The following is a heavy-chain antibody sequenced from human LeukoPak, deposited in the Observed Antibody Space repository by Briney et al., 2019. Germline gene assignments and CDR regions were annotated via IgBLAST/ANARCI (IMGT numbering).Heavy chain of an antibody. CDR1: GGSISSGGYS. J-gene: IGHJ4*02. V-gene: IGHV4-30-2*01. Sequence: SQTLSLTCAVSGGSISSGGYSWSWIRQPPGKGLEWIGYIYHSGSTYYNPSFKSRVTISVDRSKNQFSLKLSSVTAADTAVYYCARGIMADYWGQGTLVTVSS. D-gene: IGHD2-8*01. CDR3: ARGIMADY. CDR2: IYHSGST.